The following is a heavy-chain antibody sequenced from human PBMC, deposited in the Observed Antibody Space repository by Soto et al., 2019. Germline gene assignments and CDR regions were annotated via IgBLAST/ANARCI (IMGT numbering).Heavy chain of an antibody. V-gene: IGHV1-69*08. CDR3: ARDGAGRFPQEPINWFYP. CDR2: IIPNLGIA. CDR1: GGTFSSYT. D-gene: IGHD6-19*01. J-gene: IGHJ5*01. Sequence: QVQLVQSGAEVKKPGSSVKVSCKASGGTFSSYTISWVRQAPGQGLEWMGRIIPNLGIANYAQKFQGRVTITADKSTSTAYMELSSARSEDTAVYYCARDGAGRFPQEPINWFYPWGQGTLVTLSS.